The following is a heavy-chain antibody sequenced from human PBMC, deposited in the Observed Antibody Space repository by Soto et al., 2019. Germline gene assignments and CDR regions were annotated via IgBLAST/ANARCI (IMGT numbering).Heavy chain of an antibody. CDR1: GGSISSYY. D-gene: IGHD3-22*01. Sequence: SETLSLTCTASGGSISSYYWSWIRQPPGKGLEWIGNIYQSGTTDYNPSLKSRVTISVDSSKNQFSLKLSSVTAADTAVYYCARDNRSGYYFDYWGQGTLVTVSS. J-gene: IGHJ4*02. CDR2: IYQSGTT. V-gene: IGHV4-59*12. CDR3: ARDNRSGYYFDY.